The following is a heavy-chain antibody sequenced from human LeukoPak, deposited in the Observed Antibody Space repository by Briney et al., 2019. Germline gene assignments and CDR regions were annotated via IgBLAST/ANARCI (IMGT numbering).Heavy chain of an antibody. J-gene: IGHJ6*02. CDR3: ARVSALRSYYYYYGMDV. CDR1: GGSISSGGYY. Sequence: PSQTLSLTCTVSGGSISSGGYYWSWIRQHPGKGLEWIGYIYYSGSTYYNPSLKSRVTISVDTSKNQFSLKLSSVTAADTAVYYCARVSALRSYYYYYGMDVWGQGTTVTVSS. V-gene: IGHV4-31*03. CDR2: IYYSGST.